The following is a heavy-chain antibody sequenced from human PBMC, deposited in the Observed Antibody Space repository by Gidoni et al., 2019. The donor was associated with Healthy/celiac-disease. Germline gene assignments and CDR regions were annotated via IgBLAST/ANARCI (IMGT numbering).Heavy chain of an antibody. D-gene: IGHD2-2*01. J-gene: IGHJ2*01. CDR3: AKGGAGRCSSTSCYYYWYFDL. Sequence: QGQLVESGGGVVQPGRSLRLSCAASGFTFSSYGMHWDRQAPGKGLELVAVISYDGSNKYYADSVKGRFTISRDNSKNTLYLQMNSLRAEDTAVYYCAKGGAGRCSSTSCYYYWYFDLWGRGTLVTVSS. V-gene: IGHV3-30*18. CDR1: GFTFSSYG. CDR2: ISYDGSNK.